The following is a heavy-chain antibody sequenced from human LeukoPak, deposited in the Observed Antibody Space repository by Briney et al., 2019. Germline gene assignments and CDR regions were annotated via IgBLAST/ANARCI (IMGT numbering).Heavy chain of an antibody. CDR2: ISNSGSIK. CDR1: GFTFSSYS. J-gene: IGHJ2*01. Sequence: GGSLRLSCAASGFTFSSYSMNWVRQAPGKGLEWLSYISNSGSIKYYADSLKGRFTISRDNAKNSLYLQMNSLRDEDTAVYYCARENSGDYGRYFDLWGRGTLVTVSS. V-gene: IGHV3-48*02. CDR3: ARENSGDYGRYFDL. D-gene: IGHD4-17*01.